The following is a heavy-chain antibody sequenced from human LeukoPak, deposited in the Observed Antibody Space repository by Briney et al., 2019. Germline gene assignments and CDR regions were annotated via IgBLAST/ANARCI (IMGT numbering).Heavy chain of an antibody. Sequence: ASVKVSCKASGYTFTGYYMHWVRQAPGQGLEWMGRINPNSGGTNYAQKFQGRVTMTRDTSISTAYMELSRLRSDDTAVYYCARDQTVTRNSPAMGYWGQGTLVTVSS. J-gene: IGHJ4*02. CDR1: GYTFTGYY. V-gene: IGHV1-2*06. CDR2: INPNSGGT. CDR3: ARDQTVTRNSPAMGY. D-gene: IGHD4-17*01.